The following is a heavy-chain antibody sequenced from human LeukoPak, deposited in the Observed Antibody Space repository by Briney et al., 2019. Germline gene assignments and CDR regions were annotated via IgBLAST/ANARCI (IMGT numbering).Heavy chain of an antibody. V-gene: IGHV1-2*02. CDR2: ISPNSGGT. D-gene: IGHD3-16*01. Sequence: ASVKVSCKASGYTFSDYYIHWVRQAPGQGLEWMGWISPNSGGTTYAQKFQGRVTMTRDTSISTAYMELSSLRSDDTAVYYCARGGALLGGSWYFDYWGRGTLVTVSS. J-gene: IGHJ4*02. CDR1: GYTFSDYY. CDR3: ARGGALLGGSWYFDY.